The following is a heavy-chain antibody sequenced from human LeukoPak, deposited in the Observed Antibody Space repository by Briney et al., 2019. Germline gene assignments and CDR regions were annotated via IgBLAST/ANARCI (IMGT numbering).Heavy chain of an antibody. CDR1: GGFISSGGYY. J-gene: IGHJ6*02. Sequence: SQTLSLTCTVSGGFISSGGYYWSWIRQHPGKGLEWIGYIYYSGSTYYNPSLKSRVTISVDTSKNQFSLKLSSVTAADTAVYYCARDYITLDYYYGMDVWGQGTTVTVSS. V-gene: IGHV4-31*03. CDR2: IYYSGST. CDR3: ARDYITLDYYYGMDV. D-gene: IGHD3-10*01.